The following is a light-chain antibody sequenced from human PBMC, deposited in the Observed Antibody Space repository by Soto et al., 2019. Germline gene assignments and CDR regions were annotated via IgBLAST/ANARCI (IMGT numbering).Light chain of an antibody. CDR2: AAS. CDR1: HSINTSF. V-gene: IGKV3-20*01. J-gene: IGKJ3*01. Sequence: PGDRATLSCRASHSINTSFLAWFQQKPGQAPRLLIYAASTRATGIPDRFSGSASETDFTLTINRLEPEDSVVYYCQQYASAPFSLGPGTKVDIK. CDR3: QQYASAPFS.